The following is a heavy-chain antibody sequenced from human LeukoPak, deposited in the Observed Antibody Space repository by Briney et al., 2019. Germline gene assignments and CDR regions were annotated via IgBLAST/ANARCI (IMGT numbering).Heavy chain of an antibody. Sequence: ASVKVSCKASGYTFTSYDINWVRQAPGQGLEWMGRINPNSGGTNYAQKFQGRVTMTRDTSISTAYMELSRLRSDDTAVYYCARDRYYGSGSPYGMDVWGQGTTVTVSS. CDR1: GYTFTSYD. CDR3: ARDRYYGSGSPYGMDV. CDR2: INPNSGGT. V-gene: IGHV1-2*06. J-gene: IGHJ6*02. D-gene: IGHD3-10*01.